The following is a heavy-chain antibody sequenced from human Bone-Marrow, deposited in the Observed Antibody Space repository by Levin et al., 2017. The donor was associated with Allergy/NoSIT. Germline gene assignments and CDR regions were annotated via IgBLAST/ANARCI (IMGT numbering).Heavy chain of an antibody. CDR1: GFIFGDYY. V-gene: IGHV3-11*01. D-gene: IGHD3-22*01. CDR3: ARARRAYSSSDY. Sequence: PGGSLRLSCVGTGFIFGDYYMSWIRQAPGKGLEWVSYIDSYGSTIYYADSVKGRFTVSRDNAKNSLYLQMNSLRGDDTAVYFCARARRAYSSSDYWGQGTLVTVSS. J-gene: IGHJ4*02. CDR2: IDSYGSTI.